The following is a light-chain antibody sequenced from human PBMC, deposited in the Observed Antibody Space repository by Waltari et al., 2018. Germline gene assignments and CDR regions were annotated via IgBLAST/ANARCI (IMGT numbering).Light chain of an antibody. V-gene: IGLV3-25*03. Sequence: SHELTQPPSVSVSPGQTATISCSRDALPKQYGYWYQQKPGQAPILLRYQDTDRPSGTPDRFSGFSSRTTVTLTISGVQAEDEADYYCRSADNSGTYWEFGGGTKLTVL. CDR3: RSADNSGTYWE. CDR2: QDT. CDR1: ALPKQY. J-gene: IGLJ3*02.